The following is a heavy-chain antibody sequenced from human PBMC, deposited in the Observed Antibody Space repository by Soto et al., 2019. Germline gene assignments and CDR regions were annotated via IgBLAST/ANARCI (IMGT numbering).Heavy chain of an antibody. Sequence: GGSLRLSCAASGFTFSSYAMSWVRQAPGKGLEWVSAISGSGGSTYYADSVKGRFTISRDNSKNTLYLQMNSLRAEDTAVYYCAKAKGWRPWFGELYWDTDYWGQGTLVTVSS. V-gene: IGHV3-23*01. CDR1: GFTFSSYA. D-gene: IGHD3-10*01. CDR3: AKAKGWRPWFGELYWDTDY. CDR2: ISGSGGST. J-gene: IGHJ4*02.